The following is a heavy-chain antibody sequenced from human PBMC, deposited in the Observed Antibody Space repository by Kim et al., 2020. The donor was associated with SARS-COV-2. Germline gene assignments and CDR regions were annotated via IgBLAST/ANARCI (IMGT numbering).Heavy chain of an antibody. CDR1: GFTFSNAW. J-gene: IGHJ6*02. CDR3: TAAPSCGGDCYCPTLYYGIDV. D-gene: IGHD2-21*02. V-gene: IGHV3-15*01. CDR2: IKSKTDGETT. Sequence: GGSLRLSCAASGFTFSNAWMSWVRQAPGKGLEWVGRIKSKTDGETTEYAAPVKGRFTISRDDSKNTLYLQMNSLKTEDTAVYYCTAAPSCGGDCYCPTLYYGIDVWGQGTTVTVSS.